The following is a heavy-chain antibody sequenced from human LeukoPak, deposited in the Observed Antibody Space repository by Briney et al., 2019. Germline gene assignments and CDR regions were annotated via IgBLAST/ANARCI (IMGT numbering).Heavy chain of an antibody. CDR1: GFTFSSYG. CDR3: ASCPYDSSGYYLKCGIFDY. CDR2: ISGSGGST. Sequence: PGGSLRLSCAASGFTFSSYGMSWVRQAPGKGLEWVSSISGSGGSTYYADSVKGRFTISRDNSKYTLYLQMNSLRAEDTAVYYCASCPYDSSGYYLKCGIFDYWGQGTLVTVSS. D-gene: IGHD3-22*01. V-gene: IGHV3-23*01. J-gene: IGHJ4*02.